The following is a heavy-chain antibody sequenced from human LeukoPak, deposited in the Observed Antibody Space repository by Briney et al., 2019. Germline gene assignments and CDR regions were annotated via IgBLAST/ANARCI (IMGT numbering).Heavy chain of an antibody. CDR2: IWYDGSNK. V-gene: IGHV3-33*01. CDR1: GFTFSSYG. Sequence: QPGRSLRLSCAASGFTFSSYGMHWVRQAPGKGLEWVAVIWYDGSNKYYADSVKGRFTISRDNSKNTLYLQMNSLRAEDTAVYYCARANLTPTYYDILTGYYPRDYMDVWGKGTTVTVSS. CDR3: ARANLTPTYYDILTGYYPRDYMDV. J-gene: IGHJ6*03. D-gene: IGHD3-9*01.